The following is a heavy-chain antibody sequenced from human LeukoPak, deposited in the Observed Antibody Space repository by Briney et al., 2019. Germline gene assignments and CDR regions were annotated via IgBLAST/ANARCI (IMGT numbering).Heavy chain of an antibody. D-gene: IGHD3-10*01. CDR2: IYSGGST. CDR3: ARASGYYYYGMDV. Sequence: GGSLRLSCAASGFTVSSNYMSWVRQAPGKGLEWVSVIYSGGSTYYADSVKGRFTISRGNSKNTLYLQMNSLRAEDTAVYYCARASGYYYYGMDVWGKGTTVTVSS. V-gene: IGHV3-53*01. CDR1: GFTVSSNY. J-gene: IGHJ6*04.